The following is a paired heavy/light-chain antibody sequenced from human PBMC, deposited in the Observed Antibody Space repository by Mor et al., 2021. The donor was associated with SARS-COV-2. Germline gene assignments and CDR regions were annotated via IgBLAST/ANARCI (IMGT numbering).Light chain of an antibody. V-gene: IGLV2-14*03. CDR3: SSYTSSSPWV. J-gene: IGLJ3*02. CDR2: DVS. CDR1: SSDVGGYNY. Sequence: QSALTQPASVSGSPGQSITISCTGTSSDVGGYNYVSWYQQHPGKAPKLMIYDVSNRPSGVSNRFSGSKSGNTASLTISGLQAEDEADYYCSSYTSSSPWVFGGGTKLTVL.
Heavy chain of an antibody. V-gene: IGHV4-30-4*01. CDR3: ARGLENYYDSSGYYYFDY. CDR2: IYYSGST. J-gene: IGHJ4*02. Sequence: QVQLQESGPGLVKPSQTLSLTCTVSGGSISSGDYYWSWIRQPPGKGLEWIGYIYYSGSTYYNPSLKSRVTISVDTSKNQFSLKLSSVTAADTAVYYCARGLENYYDSSGYYYFDYWGQGTLVTVSS. D-gene: IGHD3-22*01. CDR1: GGSISSGDYY.